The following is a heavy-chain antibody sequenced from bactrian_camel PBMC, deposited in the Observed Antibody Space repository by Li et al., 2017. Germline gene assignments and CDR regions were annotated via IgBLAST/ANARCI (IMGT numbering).Heavy chain of an antibody. CDR2: IDSDGST. CDR3: AACNTGLSSRMGVTSQYSY. V-gene: IGHV3S53*01. Sequence: HVQLVESGGGSVQTGGSLTLSCLASENTDRIYRMGYVMGWFRQAPGKEREGVAAIDSDGSTYYTDSVKGRFTISRDNAHQTLYLQLNSVETEDTAIYYCAACNTGLSSRMGVTSQYSYWGQGTQVTVS. J-gene: IGHJ4*01. CDR1: ENTDRIYRMGYV. D-gene: IGHD5*01.